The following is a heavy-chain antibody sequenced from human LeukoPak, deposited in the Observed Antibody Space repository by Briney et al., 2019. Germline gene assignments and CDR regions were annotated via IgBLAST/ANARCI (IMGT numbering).Heavy chain of an antibody. CDR2: ISYDGSNK. V-gene: IGHV3-30*03. Sequence: GGSLRLSCAASGFTFSSYGMHWVRQAPGKGLEWVAVISYDGSNKYYADSVKGRFTISRDNSKNTLYLQMNSLRAEDTAVYYCARGGAYGDFDYFDYWGQGTLVTVSS. D-gene: IGHD4-17*01. CDR1: GFTFSSYG. CDR3: ARGGAYGDFDYFDY. J-gene: IGHJ4*02.